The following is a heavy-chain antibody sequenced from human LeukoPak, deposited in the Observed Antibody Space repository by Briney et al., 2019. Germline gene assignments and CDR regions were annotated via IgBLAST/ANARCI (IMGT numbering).Heavy chain of an antibody. D-gene: IGHD5-24*01. CDR1: GFTVSSSD. CDR2: IYSGGST. Sequence: PGGSLRLSCAASGFTVSSSDMSWVRQAPGKGLEWVSVIYSGGSTYYADSMKGRFIISRDNSKNTLYLQMNSLRAEDTAVYYCARRDGPQYRIRFDYWGQGTLVTVSS. CDR3: ARRDGPQYRIRFDY. J-gene: IGHJ4*02. V-gene: IGHV3-53*01.